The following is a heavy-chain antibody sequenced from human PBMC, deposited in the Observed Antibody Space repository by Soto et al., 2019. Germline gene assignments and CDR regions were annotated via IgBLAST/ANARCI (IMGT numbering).Heavy chain of an antibody. CDR1: GFTFSSYW. CDR3: ARDSPLGYYYYMDV. V-gene: IGHV3-74*01. Sequence: EVQLVESGGGLVQPGGSLRLSCAASGFTFSSYWMHWVRQAQGKGLVWVSRINSDGSSTSYADSVKGRFTISRDNAKNTLYLQMNSLRAEDTAVYYCARDSPLGYYYYMDVWGKGTTVTVSS. CDR2: INSDGSST. J-gene: IGHJ6*03.